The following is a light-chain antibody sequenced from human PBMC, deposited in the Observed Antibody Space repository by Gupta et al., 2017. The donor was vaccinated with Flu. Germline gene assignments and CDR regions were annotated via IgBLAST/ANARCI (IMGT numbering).Light chain of an antibody. Sequence: QSVLSQPPSVSAAPGQTVTIPCSGSSSNIGNNYVSWYQQLPGTTPKLLIYDNNKRPSGIPDRFSGSKSGTSATLGITGLQTGDEADYYCGTWDSRLSAAVFGGGTQLTVL. J-gene: IGLJ7*01. V-gene: IGLV1-51*01. CDR3: GTWDSRLSAAV. CDR2: DNN. CDR1: SSNIGNNY.